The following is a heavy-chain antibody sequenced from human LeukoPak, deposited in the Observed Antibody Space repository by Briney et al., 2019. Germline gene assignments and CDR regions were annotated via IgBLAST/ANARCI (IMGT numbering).Heavy chain of an antibody. Sequence: GGSLRLSCAASGFSFSSYGMHWVRQAPGKGLEWVAVISYDGSNKYYADSVKGRFTISRDNSKNTLYLQMNSLRAEDTAVYYCARDRSSGGSTFDYWGQGTLVTVSS. D-gene: IGHD6-19*01. V-gene: IGHV3-30*03. CDR1: GFSFSSYG. CDR2: ISYDGSNK. CDR3: ARDRSSGGSTFDY. J-gene: IGHJ4*02.